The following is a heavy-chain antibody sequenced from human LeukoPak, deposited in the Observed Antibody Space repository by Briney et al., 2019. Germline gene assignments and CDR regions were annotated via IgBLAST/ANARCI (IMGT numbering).Heavy chain of an antibody. V-gene: IGHV3-7*01. D-gene: IGHD2-21*02. CDR1: GFSVSAYS. CDR2: IKKDGSEK. J-gene: IGHJ1*01. CDR3: ARGFQSGDSPV. Sequence: GESLRLACVPSGFSVSAYSLSWVRQAPGKGLEWVAKIKKDGSEKDYVDSVKGRFTISRDDAKGSLYLQLNSLRVEDTAVYYCARGFQSGDSPVWGQGTLVTFSS.